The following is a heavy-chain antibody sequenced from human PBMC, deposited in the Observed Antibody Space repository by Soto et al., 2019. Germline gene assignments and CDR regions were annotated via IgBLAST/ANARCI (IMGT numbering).Heavy chain of an antibody. Sequence: KASETLSLTCTVSGGSISSYYWSWIRQPPGKGLEWIGYIYYSGSTNYNPSLKSRVTISVDTSKNQFSLKLSSVTAADTAVYYCAGERGGWYVGWFDPWGQGTLVSVS. D-gene: IGHD6-19*01. J-gene: IGHJ5*02. V-gene: IGHV4-59*01. CDR2: IYYSGST. CDR3: AGERGGWYVGWFDP. CDR1: GGSISSYY.